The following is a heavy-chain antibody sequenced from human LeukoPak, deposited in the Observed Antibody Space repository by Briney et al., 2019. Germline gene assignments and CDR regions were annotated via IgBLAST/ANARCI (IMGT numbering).Heavy chain of an antibody. CDR1: GYTFINHD. D-gene: IGHD3-16*01. Sequence: GASMKVSCKASGYTFINHDISWVRQAPGQGLEWMGWISGYNGNTNYVQKFQGRVTMTTDTSTTTAYMELRSLRSDDTAVYYCARDSRPSYGMDVWGKGTTVTVSS. CDR2: ISGYNGNT. J-gene: IGHJ6*04. V-gene: IGHV1-18*01. CDR3: ARDSRPSYGMDV.